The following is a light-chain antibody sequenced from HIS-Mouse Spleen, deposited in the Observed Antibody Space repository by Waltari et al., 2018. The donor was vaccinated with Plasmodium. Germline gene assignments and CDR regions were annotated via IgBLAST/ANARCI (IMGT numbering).Light chain of an antibody. V-gene: IGLV2-23*03. CDR3: CSYAGSSTFV. CDR2: EGS. J-gene: IGLJ3*02. Sequence: QSALTQPASVSGSPGQSITIPCTGPSRAVGSYNLVSWYQQHPGKATKLRIYEGSKRPSGVSNRFSGSKSGNTASLTISGLQAEDEADYYCCSYAGSSTFVFGGGTKLTVL. CDR1: SRAVGSYNL.